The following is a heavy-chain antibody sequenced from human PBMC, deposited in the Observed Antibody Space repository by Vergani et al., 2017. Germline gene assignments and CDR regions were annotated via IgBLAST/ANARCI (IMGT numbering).Heavy chain of an antibody. V-gene: IGHV4-4*03. Sequence: QVQLQESGPGLVKPPETLSLTCAVSGDSISSNNCWTWVRQPPGKGLEWIGEICHTEDTKYSPSLKSRVTVSVDESRNLFSLRLNSVTAADTAVYYCATIGYRRWGYYFDYWGQGSLVTVSS. D-gene: IGHD2-2*02. J-gene: IGHJ4*02. CDR2: ICHTEDT. CDR3: ATIGYRRWGYYFDY. CDR1: GDSISSNNC.